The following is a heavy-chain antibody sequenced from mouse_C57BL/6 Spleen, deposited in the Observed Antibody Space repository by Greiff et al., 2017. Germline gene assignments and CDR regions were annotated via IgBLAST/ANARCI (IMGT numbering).Heavy chain of an antibody. D-gene: IGHD2-2*01. CDR2: IYPGSGNT. J-gene: IGHJ1*03. Sequence: QVQLKESGAELVRPGASVKLSCKASGYTFTDSYINWVKQRPGQGLEWIARIYPGSGNTYYNEKFKGKATLTAEESSSTAYMQLSSLTSEDSAVYFCARNGYHWYFDVWGTGTTVTVSS. CDR3: ARNGYHWYFDV. V-gene: IGHV1-76*01. CDR1: GYTFTDSY.